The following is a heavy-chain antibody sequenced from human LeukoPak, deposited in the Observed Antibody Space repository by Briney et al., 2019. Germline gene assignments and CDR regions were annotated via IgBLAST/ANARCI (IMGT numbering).Heavy chain of an antibody. CDR3: AGGRHWGVTTTYYGMDD. J-gene: IGHJ6*02. CDR2: INHSGST. V-gene: IGHV4-34*01. CDR1: GGSFGDNY. D-gene: IGHD4-11*01. Sequence: SETLSLTCGVYGGSFGDNYWSCIRQPPGKGLEWIGEINHSGSTNYNPSLKSRVTLSVDTSKNQFSLNLRSVTAADTAVYYCAGGRHWGVTTTYYGMDDWGQGTTVTVSS.